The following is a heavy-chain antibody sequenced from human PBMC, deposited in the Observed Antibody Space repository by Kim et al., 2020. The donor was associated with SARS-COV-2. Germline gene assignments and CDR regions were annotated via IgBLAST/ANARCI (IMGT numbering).Heavy chain of an antibody. V-gene: IGHV4-59*08. J-gene: IGHJ5*02. Sequence: SETLSLTCTVSGGSISGYYWSWIRQPPGKGLEWIGYIYYSGSTNYNPSLKSRVTISVDTSKNQFSLKLSSVTAADTAVYYCARHGINCSSTSCYIRFWIDPWGQGTLVTVSS. CDR2: IYYSGST. CDR3: ARHGINCSSTSCYIRFWIDP. D-gene: IGHD2-2*02. CDR1: GGSISGYY.